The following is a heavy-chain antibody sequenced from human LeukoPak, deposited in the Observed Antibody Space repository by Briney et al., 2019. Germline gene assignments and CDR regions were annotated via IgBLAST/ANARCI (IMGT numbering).Heavy chain of an antibody. V-gene: IGHV3-30*03. CDR3: VGYGGNSF. D-gene: IGHD4-23*01. CDR1: GFTFSTCG. J-gene: IGHJ4*02. Sequence: GGSLRLSCAASGFTFSTCGMHWVRQAPGKGLDWVAVISYDGSDKYYADSVKGRFTISRDNSKNTLFLQMNSLRAEDTAVYYCVGYGGNSFWGQGTLVTVSS. CDR2: ISYDGSDK.